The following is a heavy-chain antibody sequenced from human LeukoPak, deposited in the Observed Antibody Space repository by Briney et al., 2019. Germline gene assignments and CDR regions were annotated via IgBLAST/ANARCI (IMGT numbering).Heavy chain of an antibody. D-gene: IGHD3-10*01. CDR2: ISYDGSNK. CDR1: GFTFSSYA. V-gene: IGHV3-30*04. Sequence: PGRSLRLSCAASGFTFSSYAMHWVRQAPGKGLEWVAVISYDGSNKYYADCVKGRFTISRDNSKNTLYLQMNSLRAEDTAVYYCARAGGGFDYWGQGTLVTVSS. J-gene: IGHJ4*02. CDR3: ARAGGGFDY.